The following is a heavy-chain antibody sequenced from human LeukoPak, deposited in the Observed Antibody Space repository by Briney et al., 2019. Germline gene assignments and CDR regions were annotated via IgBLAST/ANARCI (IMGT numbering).Heavy chain of an antibody. V-gene: IGHV1-69*13. D-gene: IGHD2-2*01. CDR1: GGTFSSYA. CDR3: ATVYCSSTSCYPLAAFDI. Sequence: GASVKVSCKASGGTFSSYAISWVRQAPGQGLEWMGGRIPIFGTANYAQKFQGRVTITADESTSTAYMELCSLRSEDTAVYYCATVYCSSTSCYPLAAFDIWGQGTMVTVSS. J-gene: IGHJ3*02. CDR2: RIPIFGTA.